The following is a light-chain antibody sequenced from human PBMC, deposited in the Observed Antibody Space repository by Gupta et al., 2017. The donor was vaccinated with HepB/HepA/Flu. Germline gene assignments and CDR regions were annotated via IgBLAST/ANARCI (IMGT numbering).Light chain of an antibody. J-gene: IGKJ4*01. Sequence: IVLTQSPVTLSLSPGARDTLSCRASKSVSRSYLAWYQQKPGQAPRLLFYGASSRATGIPDRFSGSGSETDFTLTISRLEPEYFAVYYCQQSGSSPPVTFGGGTKVEIK. CDR3: QQSGSSPPVT. CDR2: GAS. V-gene: IGKV3-20*01. CDR1: KSVSRSY.